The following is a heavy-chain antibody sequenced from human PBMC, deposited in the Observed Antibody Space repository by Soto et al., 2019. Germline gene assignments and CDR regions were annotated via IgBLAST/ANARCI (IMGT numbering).Heavy chain of an antibody. CDR3: ARVRNDYNNYWFDP. V-gene: IGHV4-31*11. D-gene: IGHD4-4*01. Sequence: PSETLSLTCAVSGGSITSGGYYWSWIRHHPGRGLEWIASICYNGSTYHNPSLKSRVTISAGTSENQFSLRLSSVTTADTAVYYCARVRNDYNNYWFDPWGHGTLVTASS. J-gene: IGHJ5*02. CDR1: GGSITSGGYY. CDR2: ICYNGST.